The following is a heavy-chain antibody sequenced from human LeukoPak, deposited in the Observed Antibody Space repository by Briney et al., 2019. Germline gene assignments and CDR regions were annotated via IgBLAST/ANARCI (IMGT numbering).Heavy chain of an antibody. J-gene: IGHJ4*02. V-gene: IGHV1-2*02. Sequence: ASVKVSCKTSGYTFTGYYMHWVRQAPGQGLEWMGWINPKSGGTNYPQKFQGRVTMTRDTSVSTLYMELTRLRSDGTAVYYCVSGPRVDFWSGSYYFDYWGQGTLVTVSS. CDR1: GYTFTGYY. D-gene: IGHD3-3*01. CDR2: INPKSGGT. CDR3: VSGPRVDFWSGSYYFDY.